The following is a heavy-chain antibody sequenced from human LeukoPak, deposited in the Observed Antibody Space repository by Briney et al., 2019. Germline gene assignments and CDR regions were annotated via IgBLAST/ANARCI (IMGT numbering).Heavy chain of an antibody. CDR1: GFIFSSYE. J-gene: IGHJ4*02. CDR3: AREGNWNDRGFDH. V-gene: IGHV3-48*03. D-gene: IGHD1-20*01. CDR2: ISTSGSTI. Sequence: PGGCQRLSCAASGFIFSSYEMNWVSEARGKGLEWVSYISTSGSTIYYADSVKGRFTISRDNARNSLYLQMNSLRAEDTAVYYCAREGNWNDRGFDHWGQGTLVTVSS.